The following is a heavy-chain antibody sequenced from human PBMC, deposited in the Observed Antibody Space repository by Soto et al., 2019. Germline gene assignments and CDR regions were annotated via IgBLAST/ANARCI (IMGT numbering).Heavy chain of an antibody. V-gene: IGHV3-23*01. Sequence: GGTLSLSCAASGFTFSHYARLWVRLGPGKGLEWVSTLGVDGGGTFYADFVKGRFTISRDNSKDSLYLQMNGLRVDDTALYYCATGFMSGADYGAFDIWGQGTMVTV. CDR3: ATGFMSGADYGAFDI. CDR1: GFTFSHYA. D-gene: IGHD4-17*01. J-gene: IGHJ3*02. CDR2: LGVDGGGT.